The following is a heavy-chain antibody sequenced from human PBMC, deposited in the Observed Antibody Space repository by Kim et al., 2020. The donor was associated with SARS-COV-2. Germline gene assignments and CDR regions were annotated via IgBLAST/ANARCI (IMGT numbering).Heavy chain of an antibody. CDR1: DDSISSGCYY. D-gene: IGHD6-19*01. CDR2: IYYSGST. V-gene: IGHV4-31*03. CDR3: ARGTAVAGRFDY. Sequence: SETLSLTCTVSDDSISSGCYYWSWIRQHPGKGLEWIGYIYYSGSTYYNPSLKSRVTISIDTSKNQFSLKLSSVTAADTAVYYCARGTAVAGRFDYWGQGTLVTVSS. J-gene: IGHJ4*02.